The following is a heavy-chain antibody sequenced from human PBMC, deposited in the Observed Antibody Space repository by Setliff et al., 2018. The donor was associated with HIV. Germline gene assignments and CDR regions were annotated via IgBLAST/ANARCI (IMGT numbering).Heavy chain of an antibody. J-gene: IGHJ4*02. CDR1: GGTFSNYA. CDR3: ASRAAGPSGRFFYYFNQ. V-gene: IGHV1-69*10. Sequence: ASVKVSCKASGGTFSNYAISWVRQAPGQGLEWMGGTVPLLGIATYAQNFRGRITISADKSTDTAYMELSTLRFEDTAVYYCASRAAGPSGRFFYYFNQWGQGTLVTVS. D-gene: IGHD1-26*01. CDR2: TVPLLGIA.